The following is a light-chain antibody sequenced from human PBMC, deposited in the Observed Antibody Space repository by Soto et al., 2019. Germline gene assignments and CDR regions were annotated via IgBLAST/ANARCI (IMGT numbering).Light chain of an antibody. CDR3: QQCYNWPQWT. J-gene: IGKJ1*01. CDR1: QGISSY. Sequence: AIRMTQSPSSFSASTGDRVTITCRASQGISSYLAWYQQKPGKAPELLIYAASTLQSGVPSRFSGSGSGTDFTLTISCLQSEDFALYYCQQCYNWPQWTFGQGTKVDI. CDR2: AAS. V-gene: IGKV1-8*01.